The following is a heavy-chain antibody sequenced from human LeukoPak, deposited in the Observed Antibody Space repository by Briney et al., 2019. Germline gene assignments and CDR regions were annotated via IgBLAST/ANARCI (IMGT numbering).Heavy chain of an antibody. Sequence: PGGSLRLSCAASGFSFSTSSMSWVRQTPGKGLEWISYIRGSSTTIYYADSVKGRFTISRDNARNSLYLQMNDLRAEDTGVYFWARDARSHCGTDACYGPYCDYWGQGSLVTVSS. CDR2: IRGSSTTI. J-gene: IGHJ4*02. V-gene: IGHV3-48*01. CDR3: ARDARSHCGTDACYGPYCDY. CDR1: GFSFSTSS. D-gene: IGHD2-2*01.